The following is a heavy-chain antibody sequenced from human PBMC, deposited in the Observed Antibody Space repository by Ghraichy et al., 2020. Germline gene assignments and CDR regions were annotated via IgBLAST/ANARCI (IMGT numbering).Heavy chain of an antibody. CDR2: ISSSSSYI. J-gene: IGHJ4*02. V-gene: IGHV3-21*01. CDR3: AREVVVTAIDY. CDR1: GFTFSSYS. D-gene: IGHD2-21*02. Sequence: GGSLRLSCAASGFTFSSYSMNWVRQAPGKGLEWVSSISSSSSYIYYADSVKGRFTISRDNAKNSLYLQMNSLRAEDTAVYYCAREVVVTAIDYWGQGTLVTVSS.